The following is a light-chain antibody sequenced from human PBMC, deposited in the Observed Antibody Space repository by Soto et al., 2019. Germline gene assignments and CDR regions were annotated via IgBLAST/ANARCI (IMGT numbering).Light chain of an antibody. J-gene: IGKJ4*01. CDR3: LQHNQFPLT. CDR2: AAS. V-gene: IGKV1-8*01. Sequence: AIRMTQSPSSLSASTGDRVTITCRASQGISSYLAWYQQKPGKAPKLLIYAASTLQTGVPSRFSGTGTGTEFTLTISSLQPEDFATYFCLQHNQFPLTFGGGTKVDIK. CDR1: QGISSY.